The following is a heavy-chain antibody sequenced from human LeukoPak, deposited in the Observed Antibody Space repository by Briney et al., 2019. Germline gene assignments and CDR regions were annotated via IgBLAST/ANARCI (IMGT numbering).Heavy chain of an antibody. D-gene: IGHD6-13*01. CDR1: GDSVSSDNYY. CDR2: IDYSGAT. J-gene: IGHJ3*02. CDR3: ARDTGSSPPSAAFDI. V-gene: IGHV4-61*01. Sequence: SETLSLTCTVSGDSVSSDNYYWSWIRQPPGKGLEWIAYIDYSGATKFNPSLKSRVTITLDTSKNQFSLKLSSVTAADTAVCYWARDTGSSPPSAAFDIWGQGTMVTVSS.